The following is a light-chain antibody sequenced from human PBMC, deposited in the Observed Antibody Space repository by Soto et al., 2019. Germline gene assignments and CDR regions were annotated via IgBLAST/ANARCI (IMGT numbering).Light chain of an antibody. Sequence: EIVMTQSPATLSLYPGERATLSCRASQSVNIYLAWYQQKPGRAPRLLIYGASSRDTGIPDRFSGSGSGTDFTLTISRLEPEDFAVYYCQQYGSSGTFGQGTKVDIK. J-gene: IGKJ1*01. CDR2: GAS. V-gene: IGKV3-20*01. CDR1: QSVNIY. CDR3: QQYGSSGT.